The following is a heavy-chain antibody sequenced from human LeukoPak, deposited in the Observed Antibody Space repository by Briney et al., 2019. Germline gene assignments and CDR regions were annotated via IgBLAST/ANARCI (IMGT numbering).Heavy chain of an antibody. J-gene: IGHJ5*02. D-gene: IGHD3-10*01. V-gene: IGHV1-3*01. Sequence: ASVKVSCKASGYTFTSYAMHWVRQAPGQRLGWMGWINAGNGNTKYSQKFQGRVTITRDTSASTAYMELSSLRSEDTAVYYCARSMVRGVIIPRWFDPWGQGTLVTVSS. CDR3: ARSMVRGVIIPRWFDP. CDR1: GYTFTSYA. CDR2: INAGNGNT.